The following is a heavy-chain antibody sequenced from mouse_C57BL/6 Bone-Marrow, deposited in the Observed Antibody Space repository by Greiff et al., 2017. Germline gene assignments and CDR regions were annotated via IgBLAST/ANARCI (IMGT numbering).Heavy chain of an antibody. CDR1: GFTFSSYG. CDR3: ARRGYYGSIFYWYFDV. J-gene: IGHJ1*03. Sequence: EVQRVESGGDLVKPGGSLKLSCAASGFTFSSYGMSWVRQTPDKRLEWVAIISSGGSYTSYPDSVKGRFIISRDNAKNTLYLKMSSLKSEDTAMYYCARRGYYGSIFYWYFDVWGTGTTVTVSS. V-gene: IGHV5-6*01. CDR2: ISSGGSYT. D-gene: IGHD1-1*01.